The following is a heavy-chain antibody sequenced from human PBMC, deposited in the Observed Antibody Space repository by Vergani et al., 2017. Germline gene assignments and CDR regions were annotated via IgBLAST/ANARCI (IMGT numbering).Heavy chain of an antibody. CDR1: GFTFSSYW. CDR3: AREESVRGAFDI. D-gene: IGHD3-10*01. V-gene: IGHV3-74*01. CDR2: INSDGSST. Sequence: EVRLVESGGGLVQPGGSLRLSCAASGFTFSSYWMHWVRQAPGKGLVWVSRINSDGSSTSYADSVKGRFTISRDNAKNTLYLQMNSLRAEDTAVYYCAREESVRGAFDIWGQGTMVTVSS. J-gene: IGHJ3*02.